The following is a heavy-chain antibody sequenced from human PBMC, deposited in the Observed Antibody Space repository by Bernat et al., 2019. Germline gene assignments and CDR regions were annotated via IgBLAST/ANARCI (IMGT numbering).Heavy chain of an antibody. V-gene: IGHV3-30*02. J-gene: IGHJ3*02. D-gene: IGHD1-7*01. CDR1: GLTFSSYG. CDR3: AKPIPGGRELGAFDT. CDR2: IRYDGSNK. Sequence: QVQLVESGGGVVQPGRSLRLSCAASGLTFSSYGMQWVRQAPGKGLEWVAYIRYDGSNKYYADYVKGRFTISRDNSKNTLFLQMNSLTTDDTAVYYCAKPIPGGRELGAFDTWGQGTMVTVSS.